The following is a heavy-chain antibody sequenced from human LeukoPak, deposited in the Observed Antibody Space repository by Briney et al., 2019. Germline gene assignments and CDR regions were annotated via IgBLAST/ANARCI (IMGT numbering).Heavy chain of an antibody. D-gene: IGHD1-26*01. J-gene: IGHJ4*02. CDR1: GYSFTNHW. CDR2: IYIDDSDT. V-gene: IGHV5-51*03. Sequence: PGESLKISCHASGYSFTNHWIAWVRPMPGKGAEWLGLIYIDDSDTRYDPFCQGQVTISADKYINIAHLQWSSLKASDTATYFCASDEVGTTIPKYWGQATLVTVSS. CDR3: ASDEVGTTIPKY.